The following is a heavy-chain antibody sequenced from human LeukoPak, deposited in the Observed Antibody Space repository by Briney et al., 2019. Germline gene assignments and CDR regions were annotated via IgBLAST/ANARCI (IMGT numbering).Heavy chain of an antibody. CDR2: ISSGVST. J-gene: IGHJ6*03. CDR3: ARDPYNGNYGDFYYYYMDV. Sequence: GGSLRLSCAASGFTFSTYAMSWVRQAPGKGQEWVSTISSGVSTYYAASVKGRFTISRDNAKNSLYLQMNSLRDEDTAIYYCARDPYNGNYGDFYYYYMDVWGKGTTVTISS. V-gene: IGHV3-23*01. CDR1: GFTFSTYA. D-gene: IGHD1-26*01.